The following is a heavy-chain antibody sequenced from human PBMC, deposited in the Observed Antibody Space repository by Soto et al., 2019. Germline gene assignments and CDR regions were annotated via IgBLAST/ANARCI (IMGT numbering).Heavy chain of an antibody. V-gene: IGHV5-51*01. Sequence: DSLNISCMGSGYTFTSHWIGWVRQMPGKGLEWMGIIYPGDSDTRYSPSFQGQVTISADKSIRTAYLQWNSLKASDTAMYYCVRVGLVGSNSLNNARFDPCGPGNLVSVSS. CDR2: IYPGDSDT. J-gene: IGHJ5*02. CDR1: GYTFTSHW. CDR3: VRVGLVGSNSLNNARFDP. D-gene: IGHD2-8*02.